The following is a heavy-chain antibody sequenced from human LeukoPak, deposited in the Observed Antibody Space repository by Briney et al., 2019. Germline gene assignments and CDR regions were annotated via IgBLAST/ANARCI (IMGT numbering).Heavy chain of an antibody. V-gene: IGHV3-48*03. CDR3: ARDSGGSQYHAFDY. D-gene: IGHD2-15*01. CDR2: ISSSGSTI. CDR1: GFTFSSYG. J-gene: IGHJ4*02. Sequence: GGSLRLSCAASGFTFSSYGMNWVRQAPGKGLEWVSYISSSGSTIYYADSVKGRFTISRDNAKNSLYLQMNSLRAEDTAVYYCARDSGGSQYHAFDYWGQGTLVTVSS.